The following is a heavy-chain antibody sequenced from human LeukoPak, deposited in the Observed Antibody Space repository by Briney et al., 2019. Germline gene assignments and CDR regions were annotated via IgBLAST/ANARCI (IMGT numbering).Heavy chain of an antibody. CDR2: VSPIFGTA. V-gene: IGHV1-69*13. CDR3: VRPLTTSSSGWDDAFDI. Sequence: SVKVSCKTSGGTFSGYAISWVRQVPGQGLQWMGGVSPIFGTASYGPNFQGRVTIAADESATTTYMELSSLKSEDTAVYYCVRPLTTSSSGWDDAFDIWGQGTMVTVSS. J-gene: IGHJ3*02. CDR1: GGTFSGYA. D-gene: IGHD2/OR15-2a*01.